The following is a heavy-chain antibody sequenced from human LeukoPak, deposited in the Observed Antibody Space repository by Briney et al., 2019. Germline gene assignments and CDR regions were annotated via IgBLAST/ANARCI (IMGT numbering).Heavy chain of an antibody. V-gene: IGHV3-53*01. CDR3: ARELASIADAFDI. CDR2: IYSGGST. J-gene: IGHJ3*02. Sequence: GGSLRLSCAASGFTVSSNYMSWVRQAPGKGLEWVSVIYSGGSTYYADSVEGRFTISRDNSKNTLYFQMNSLRAEDTAVYYCARELASIADAFDIWGQGTMVTVFS. CDR1: GFTVSSNY. D-gene: IGHD2-2*01.